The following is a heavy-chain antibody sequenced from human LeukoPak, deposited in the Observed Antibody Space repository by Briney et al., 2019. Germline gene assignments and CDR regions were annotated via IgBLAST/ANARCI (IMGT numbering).Heavy chain of an antibody. D-gene: IGHD1-26*01. J-gene: IGHJ4*02. CDR2: IYYSGST. CDR1: GGSISSGGYY. V-gene: IGHV4-31*03. CDR3: ARGAWELRPHHSAYDY. Sequence: PSETLSLTCTVSGGSISSGGYYWSWIRQHPGKGLEWIGYIYYSGSTYYNPSLKSRVTISVDTSKNQFSLKLSSVTAADTAVYYCARGAWELRPHHSAYDYWGQGTLVTVSS.